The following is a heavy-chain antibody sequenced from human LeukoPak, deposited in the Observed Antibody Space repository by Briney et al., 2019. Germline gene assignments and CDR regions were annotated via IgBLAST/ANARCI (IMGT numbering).Heavy chain of an antibody. CDR3: ARDDDILTGYKYYFGY. D-gene: IGHD3-9*01. CDR1: GFTFSSYS. V-gene: IGHV3-21*01. J-gene: IGHJ4*02. Sequence: PGGSLRLSCAASGFTFSSYSMNWVRQAPGKGLEWVSSSSSSSSYIYYADSVKGRFTISRDNAKNSLYLQMNSLRAEDTAVYYCARDDDILTGYKYYFGYWGQGTPVTVSS. CDR2: SSSSSSYI.